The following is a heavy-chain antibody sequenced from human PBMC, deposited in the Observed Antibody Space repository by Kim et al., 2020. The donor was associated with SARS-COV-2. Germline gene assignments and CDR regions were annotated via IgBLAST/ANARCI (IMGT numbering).Heavy chain of an antibody. CDR1: GFTFRIYG. CDR3: ARDAVPRNSRWDWFDP. J-gene: IGHJ5*02. CDR2: IGSSET. V-gene: IGHV3-23*01. D-gene: IGHD6-19*01. Sequence: GGSLRLSCEASGFTFRIYGMSWVRQVPGKGLEWVSTIGSSETYYADLVKGRFTISRDDSKGVVHLQMNNLRAEDTAVYYCARDAVPRNSRWDWFDPWGRGTLVTV.